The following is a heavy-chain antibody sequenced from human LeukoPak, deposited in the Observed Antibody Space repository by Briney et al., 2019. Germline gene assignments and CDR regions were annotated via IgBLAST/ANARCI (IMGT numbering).Heavy chain of an antibody. Sequence: SETLSLTCAVSGGSISSGGYPWSWIRQPPGKGLEWIGYIYHTGSTYYNPSLKSRVTISVDRSKNQFSPKLSSVTAADTAVYYCALDDDYSNYWGQGTLVTVSS. CDR1: GGSISSGGYP. D-gene: IGHD4-11*01. CDR2: IYHTGST. J-gene: IGHJ4*02. CDR3: ALDDDYSNY. V-gene: IGHV4-30-2*01.